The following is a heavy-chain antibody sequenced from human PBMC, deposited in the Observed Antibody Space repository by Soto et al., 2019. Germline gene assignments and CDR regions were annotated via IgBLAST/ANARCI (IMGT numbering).Heavy chain of an antibody. V-gene: IGHV4-39*01. CDR3: ARQPYDSRGYYYGT. D-gene: IGHD3-22*01. Sequence: QLRLQESGPGLVKPSETLSLTCTVSGGSISSTSYYWGWIRQPPGKGLEWIGSMYSLGNTYYNPSLQSRVTVSVDTSKNHFSLKLTSVTAADAAVYYCARQPYDSRGYYYGTWGQGTLVTVSS. CDR1: GGSISSTSYY. CDR2: MYSLGNT. J-gene: IGHJ5*02.